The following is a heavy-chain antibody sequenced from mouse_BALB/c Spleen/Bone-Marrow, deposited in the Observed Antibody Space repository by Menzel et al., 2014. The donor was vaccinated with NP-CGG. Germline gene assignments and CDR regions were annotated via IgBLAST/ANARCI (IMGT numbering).Heavy chain of an antibody. CDR1: GDSITSGY. Sequence: EVKVEESGPSLVKPSQTLSLTCSVTGDSITSGYWNWIRKFPGNKLEYMGYISYSGSTYYNPSLKSRISITRDTSKNQYYLQLNAVTTEDTATYYCARIYYDSHWYFDAWGAGTTVTVSS. J-gene: IGHJ1*01. CDR3: ARIYYDSHWYFDA. D-gene: IGHD2-4*01. CDR2: ISYSGST. V-gene: IGHV3-8*02.